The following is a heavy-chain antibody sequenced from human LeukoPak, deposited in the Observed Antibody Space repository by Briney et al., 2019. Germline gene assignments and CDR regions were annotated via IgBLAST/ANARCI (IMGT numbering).Heavy chain of an antibody. D-gene: IGHD4-17*01. Sequence: SETLSLTCTVSGASISAYYWTWIRQPPGKGLEWIGPIYPSGGTNYNLSLKSRVTMSVDTSKNQFSLKLNYMTAADTAVYYCARDQAATVTYNWFDPWGQGTLVTVSS. CDR2: IYPSGGT. J-gene: IGHJ5*02. CDR1: GASISAYY. V-gene: IGHV4-4*07. CDR3: ARDQAATVTYNWFDP.